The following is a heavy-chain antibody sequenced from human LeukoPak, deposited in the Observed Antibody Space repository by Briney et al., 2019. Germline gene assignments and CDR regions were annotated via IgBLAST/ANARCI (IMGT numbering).Heavy chain of an antibody. CDR1: GFSFSTYW. V-gene: IGHV3-74*01. CDR2: INPDGSTS. Sequence: GGSLRLSCAASGFSFSTYWMHWVRQAPGKGLVWVARINPDGSTSSYADSVKGRLTISRDNAKNTLYLQMNSLRAEDTAVYYCAKDKASSTYYFDYWGQGTLVTVSS. D-gene: IGHD6-6*01. J-gene: IGHJ4*02. CDR3: AKDKASSTYYFDY.